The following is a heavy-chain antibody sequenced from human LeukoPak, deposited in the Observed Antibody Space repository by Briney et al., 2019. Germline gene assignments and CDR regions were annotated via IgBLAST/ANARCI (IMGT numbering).Heavy chain of an antibody. J-gene: IGHJ4*02. Sequence: ASVKVSCKAPGYTFTSYYMHWVRQAPGQGLEWMGIINPSGGSTSYAQKFQGRVTMTRDMSTSTVYMELSSLRSEDTAVYYCARLYDSSGYLPYNSDYWGQGTLVTVSS. CDR2: INPSGGST. D-gene: IGHD3-22*01. CDR3: ARLYDSSGYLPYNSDY. CDR1: GYTFTSYY. V-gene: IGHV1-46*01.